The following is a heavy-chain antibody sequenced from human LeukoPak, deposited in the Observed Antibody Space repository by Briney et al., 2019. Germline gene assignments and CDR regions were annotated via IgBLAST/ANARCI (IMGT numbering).Heavy chain of an antibody. V-gene: IGHV3-23*01. Sequence: GGSLRLSCAASGFTFSSYWMSWVRQAPGKGPEWLSAISGSGGGIYYADSVKGRFTISRDNSKNTLYLQMNSLRAEDTAVYYCARAPSGTSPTDYWGQGTLVTVSS. CDR3: ARAPSGTSPTDY. CDR2: ISGSGGGI. CDR1: GFTFSSYW. D-gene: IGHD4-23*01. J-gene: IGHJ4*02.